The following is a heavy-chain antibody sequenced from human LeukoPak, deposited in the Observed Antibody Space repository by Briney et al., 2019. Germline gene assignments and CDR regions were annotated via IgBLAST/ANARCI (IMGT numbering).Heavy chain of an antibody. CDR3: ATRTPAPH. D-gene: IGHD2-2*01. V-gene: IGHV4-4*02. Sequence: SETLSLTCAVSGGSISSSNWWSWVRQPPGKGLEWIGEMSHSGSTNYSPSLKSRVPISVDQSKNQFSLRLSPVTAADTAVYYCATRTPAPHWGQGTLVTVSS. CDR2: MSHSGST. CDR1: GGSISSSNW. J-gene: IGHJ4*02.